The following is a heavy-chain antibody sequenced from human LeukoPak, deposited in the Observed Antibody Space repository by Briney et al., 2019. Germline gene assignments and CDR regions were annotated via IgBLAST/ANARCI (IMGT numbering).Heavy chain of an antibody. J-gene: IGHJ4*02. CDR1: GGSFSGYY. CDR3: ARLDTAMVMLSY. CDR2: INHSGST. Sequence: SETLSLTCAVYGGSFSGYYWSWIRQPPGKGLEWIGEINHSGSTNYNPSLKSRVTISVDTSKNQFSLKLSSVTAADTAVYYCARLDTAMVMLSYWGQGTLVTVSS. V-gene: IGHV4-34*01. D-gene: IGHD5-18*01.